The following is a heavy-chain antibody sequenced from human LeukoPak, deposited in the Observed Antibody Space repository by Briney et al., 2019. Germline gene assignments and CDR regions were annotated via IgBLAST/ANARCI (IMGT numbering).Heavy chain of an antibody. J-gene: IGHJ4*02. CDR2: ISSSGSTK. D-gene: IGHD4-17*01. V-gene: IGHV3-11*01. CDR1: GFSFSDYY. CDR3: TNGDYGPPVY. Sequence: PGGSLRLSCAASGFSFSDYYMSWIRQAPGKGLEWISYISSSGSTKYHADSVKGRFTISRDNAKNTLYLQMNSLRAEDTAVYYCTNGDYGPPVYWGQGTLVTVSS.